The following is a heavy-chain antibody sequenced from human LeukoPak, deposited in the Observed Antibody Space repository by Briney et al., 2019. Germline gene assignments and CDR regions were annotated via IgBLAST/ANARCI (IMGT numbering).Heavy chain of an antibody. D-gene: IGHD6-13*01. CDR1: GFTFSTYT. CDR2: ISGSGDTT. Sequence: PGGSLRLSCAASGFTFSTYTMNWVRQAPGKGLEWVSGISGSGDTTYYADSVKGRFTISRDNSKNTLYLQMNSLRAEDTAVYYCARDLDSSSWYSGAFDIWGQGTMVTVSS. V-gene: IGHV3-23*01. J-gene: IGHJ3*02. CDR3: ARDLDSSSWYSGAFDI.